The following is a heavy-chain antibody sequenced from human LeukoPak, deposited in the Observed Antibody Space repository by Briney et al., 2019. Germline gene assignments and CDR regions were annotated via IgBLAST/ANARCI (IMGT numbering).Heavy chain of an antibody. Sequence: GGSLRLSCAASGFTFSSYGMHWVRQAPGKGLEWVAVISYDGSNKYYADSVRGRFTISGDNSKNTLYLQMNSLRAEDTAVYYCAKGLYPGFDYWGQGTLVTVSS. J-gene: IGHJ4*02. D-gene: IGHD5/OR15-5a*01. CDR2: ISYDGSNK. V-gene: IGHV3-30*18. CDR3: AKGLYPGFDY. CDR1: GFTFSSYG.